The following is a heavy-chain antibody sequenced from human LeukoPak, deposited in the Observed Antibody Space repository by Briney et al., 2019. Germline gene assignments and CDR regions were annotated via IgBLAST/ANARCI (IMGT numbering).Heavy chain of an antibody. Sequence: PSETLSLTCTVSGGSISSYYWSWIRQPPGKGLEWIGYIYYSGSTNYNPSLKSRVTISVDTSKNQFSLKLSSVTAADTAVYYCARALPVPAALLGRHYYYYYMDVWGKGTTVTVSS. CDR3: ARALPVPAALLGRHYYYYYMDV. V-gene: IGHV4-59*01. CDR1: GGSISSYY. CDR2: IYYSGST. D-gene: IGHD2-2*02. J-gene: IGHJ6*03.